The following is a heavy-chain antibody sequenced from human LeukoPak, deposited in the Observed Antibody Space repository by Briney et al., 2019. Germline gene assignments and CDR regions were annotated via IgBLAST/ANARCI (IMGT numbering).Heavy chain of an antibody. CDR2: ISISRSYI. J-gene: IGHJ4*02. D-gene: IGHD6-6*01. CDR3: ARGGAARPIDY. CDR1: GFTFSSYS. Sequence: GGSLRLSCAASGFTFSSYSMNWVRQAPGKGLEWVSSISISRSYIYYADSVKGRFTISRDNAKNSLYLQMNSLRAEDTAVYYCARGGAARPIDYWGQGTLVTVSS. V-gene: IGHV3-21*01.